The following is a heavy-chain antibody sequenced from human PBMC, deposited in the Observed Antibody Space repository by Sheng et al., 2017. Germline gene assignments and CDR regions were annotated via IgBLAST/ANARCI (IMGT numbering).Heavy chain of an antibody. J-gene: IGHJ2*01. Sequence: QVQLQQWGAGLLKPSETLSLTCAVYGGSFSGYYWSWIRQPPGKGLEWIGEINHSGSTNYNPSLKSRVTISVDTSKNQFSLKLSSVTAADTAVYYCARGRVGATGWYFDLWGLAPWSLSPQ. V-gene: IGHV4-34*01. CDR2: INHSGST. D-gene: IGHD1-26*01. CDR1: GGSFSGYY. CDR3: ARGRVGATGWYFDL.